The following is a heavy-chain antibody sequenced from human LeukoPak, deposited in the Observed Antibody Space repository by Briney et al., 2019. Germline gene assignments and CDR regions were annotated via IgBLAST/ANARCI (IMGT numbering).Heavy chain of an antibody. Sequence: GGSLRLSCAASGFTFSSYGMHWVRQAPGKGLEWVSGISGSGGSTYDADSVKGRFTVSRDNSKSTLYLQLNSLRVEDTAVYYCAKVDGVRAAPGRGRVDSWGQGTLVTVSS. CDR3: AKVDGVRAAPGRGRVDS. CDR2: ISGSGGST. D-gene: IGHD6-13*01. J-gene: IGHJ4*02. V-gene: IGHV3-23*01. CDR1: GFTFSSYG.